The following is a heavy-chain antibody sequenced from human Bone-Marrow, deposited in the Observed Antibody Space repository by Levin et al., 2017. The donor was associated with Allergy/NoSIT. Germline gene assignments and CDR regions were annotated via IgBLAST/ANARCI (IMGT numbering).Heavy chain of an antibody. CDR2: MNPNSGNT. J-gene: IGHJ5*02. Sequence: ASVKVSCKASGYTFTSYDINWVRQATGQGLEWMGWMNPNSGNTGYAQKFQGRVTMTRNTSISTAYMELSSLRSEDTAVYYCARGGPGYCSGGSCYLPFWFDPWGQGTLVTVSS. CDR1: GYTFTSYD. D-gene: IGHD2-15*01. CDR3: ARGGPGYCSGGSCYLPFWFDP. V-gene: IGHV1-8*01.